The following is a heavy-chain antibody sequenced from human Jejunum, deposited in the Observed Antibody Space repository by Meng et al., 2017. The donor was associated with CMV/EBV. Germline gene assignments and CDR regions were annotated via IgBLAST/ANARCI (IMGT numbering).Heavy chain of an antibody. Sequence: IRWVRQMPGKGLEWMGIIYPGDSDTRYSPSFQGQVTISADKSIRPAYLQWSSLKASDTAMYYCARWDCSGTSCYGNFFYYYGMDVWGQGTTVTVSS. CDR3: ARWDCSGTSCYGNFFYYYGMDV. CDR2: IYPGDSDT. J-gene: IGHJ6*02. V-gene: IGHV5-51*01. D-gene: IGHD2-2*01.